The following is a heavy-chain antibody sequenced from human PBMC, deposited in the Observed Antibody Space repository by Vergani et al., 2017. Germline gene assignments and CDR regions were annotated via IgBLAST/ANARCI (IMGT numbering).Heavy chain of an antibody. CDR1: GGTFSSYA. Sequence: QVQLVQSGAEVKKPGSSVKVSCKASGGTFSSYAISWVRQAPGQGLEWMGGIIPIFGTANYAQKFRGRVTITADESTSTAYMELSSLRSEDTAVYYCASQSLNYDILTGYSRPEGALYYYGMDVWGQGTTVTVSS. CDR3: ASQSLNYDILTGYSRPEGALYYYGMDV. D-gene: IGHD3-9*01. CDR2: IIPIFGTA. J-gene: IGHJ6*02. V-gene: IGHV1-69*01.